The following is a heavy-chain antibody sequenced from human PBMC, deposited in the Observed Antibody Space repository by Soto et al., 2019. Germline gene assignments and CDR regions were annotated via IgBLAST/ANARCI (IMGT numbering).Heavy chain of an antibody. CDR1: GFTFSSYS. D-gene: IGHD6-13*01. V-gene: IGHV3-21*01. J-gene: IGHJ4*02. CDR2: ISSSSSYI. CDR3: AREGIAAALAY. Sequence: EVQLVESGGGLVKPGGSLRLSCAASGFTFSSYSMNWVRQAPGKGLEWVSSISSSSSYIYYADSVKGRFTISRDNAKNSLYLQVNSMRAEDTAVYYCAREGIAAALAYWGQGTLVNVSS.